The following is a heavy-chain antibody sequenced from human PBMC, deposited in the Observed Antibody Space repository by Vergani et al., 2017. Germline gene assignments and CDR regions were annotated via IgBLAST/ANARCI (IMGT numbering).Heavy chain of an antibody. CDR1: GGSISSYY. V-gene: IGHV4-59*01. D-gene: IGHD6-19*01. J-gene: IGHJ4*02. CDR3: ARGGLERVYSSGWYDHFDY. Sequence: QVQLQESGPGLVKPSETLSLTCTVSGGSISSYYWSWIRQPPGKGLEWIGYIYYSGSTNYNASLKSRVTISVDTSKNQFSLKLSSVTAADTAVYYCARGGLERVYSSGWYDHFDYWGQGTLVTVSS. CDR2: IYYSGST.